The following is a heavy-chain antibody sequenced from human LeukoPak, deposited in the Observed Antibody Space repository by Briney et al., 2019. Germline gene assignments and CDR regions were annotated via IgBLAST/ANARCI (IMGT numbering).Heavy chain of an antibody. CDR2: IYTSGGT. CDR3: ASSTWGYDILTGYSSYFDY. D-gene: IGHD3-9*01. J-gene: IGHJ4*02. V-gene: IGHV4-61*02. CDR1: GGSISSGSHY. Sequence: SQTLSLTXTVSGGSISSGSHYWSWIRQPAGKGLEWIGRIYTSGGTNYNPSLKSRVTISVDMSKNQFSLKLSSVTAADTAVYFCASSTWGYDILTGYSSYFDYWGQGTLVTVSS.